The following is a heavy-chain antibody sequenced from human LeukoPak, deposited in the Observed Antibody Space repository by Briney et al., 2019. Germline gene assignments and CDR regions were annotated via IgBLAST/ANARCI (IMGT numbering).Heavy chain of an antibody. CDR2: IYTSGST. J-gene: IGHJ4*02. Sequence: SQTLSLTCTVSGGSISSGSYYWSWIRQPAGKGLEWIGRIYTSGSTNYKPSLKSRVTISVDTSKNQFSLKLSSVTAADTAVYYCARERELGYCSGGSCYPFDYWGQGTLVTVSS. CDR3: ARERELGYCSGGSCYPFDY. V-gene: IGHV4-61*02. D-gene: IGHD2-15*01. CDR1: GGSISSGSYY.